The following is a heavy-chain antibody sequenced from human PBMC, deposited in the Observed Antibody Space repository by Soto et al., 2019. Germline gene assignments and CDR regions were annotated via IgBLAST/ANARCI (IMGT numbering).Heavy chain of an antibody. CDR1: GGTFSSYA. V-gene: IGHV1-69*13. CDR3: ARGAVAGSSIDY. Sequence: SVKVSCKASGGTFSSYAISWVRQAPGQGLEWMGEIIPIFGTANYAQKFQGRVTITADESTSTAYMELSSLRSEDTAVYYCARGAVAGSSIDYWGQRTLVTVSS. J-gene: IGHJ4*02. CDR2: IIPIFGTA. D-gene: IGHD6-19*01.